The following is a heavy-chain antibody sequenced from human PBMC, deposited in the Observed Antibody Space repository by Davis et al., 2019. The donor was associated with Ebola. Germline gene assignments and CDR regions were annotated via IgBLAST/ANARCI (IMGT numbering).Heavy chain of an antibody. CDR1: GFPFSAYA. CDR2: VSISGRDT. D-gene: IGHD3-3*01. V-gene: IGHV3-23*01. Sequence: PGGSLRLSCAASGFPFSAYAMSWVRQPPGEGLQWVSTVSISGRDTYYIDSVMGRFTVSRDNSKNTVFLQMNSLRAEDTAVYYCARENELRFLECKLQHWGQGTLVTVSS. CDR3: ARENELRFLECKLQH. J-gene: IGHJ1*01.